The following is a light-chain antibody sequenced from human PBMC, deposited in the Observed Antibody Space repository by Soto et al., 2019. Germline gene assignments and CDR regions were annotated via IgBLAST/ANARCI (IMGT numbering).Light chain of an antibody. CDR1: SSEVGSYNL. V-gene: IGLV2-23*02. Sequence: QSVLTQPASVSGSPGQSITISCTGTSSEVGSYNLVSWYQQHPGKAPKLMIYEVSKRPSGVSNRFSGSKSGNTASLTISGLQSEDEADYYCCSYAGSSTFAFYVFGTGTKVTVL. J-gene: IGLJ1*01. CDR3: CSYAGSSTFAFYV. CDR2: EVS.